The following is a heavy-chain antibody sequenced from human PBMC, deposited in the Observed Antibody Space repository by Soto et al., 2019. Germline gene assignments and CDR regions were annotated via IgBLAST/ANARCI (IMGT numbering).Heavy chain of an antibody. CDR3: ARQTYSSGWYFDY. D-gene: IGHD6-19*01. CDR2: IYYSGST. CDR1: GGSVSSGSYY. J-gene: IGHJ4*02. V-gene: IGHV4-61*01. Sequence: SETLSLTCTVSGGSVSSGSYYWSWIRQPPGKGLEWIGYIYYSGSTNYNPSLKSRVTISVDTSKNQFSLKLSSVTAADTAVYYCARQTYSSGWYFDYWGQGTLVTVS.